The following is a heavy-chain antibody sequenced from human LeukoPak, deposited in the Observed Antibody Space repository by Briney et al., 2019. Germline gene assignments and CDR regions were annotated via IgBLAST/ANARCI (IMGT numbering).Heavy chain of an antibody. CDR2: INHSGST. CDR3: ARGDYGSGSYVVDY. J-gene: IGHJ4*02. D-gene: IGHD3-10*01. Sequence: SETLSLTCAVYGGSFSGYYWSWIRQPPGKGLEWIGEINHSGSTNYNPSLKSRVTISVDTSKNQFSLKLSSVTAADTAVYYCARGDYGSGSYVVDYWGQGTLVTVSS. V-gene: IGHV4-34*01. CDR1: GGSFSGYY.